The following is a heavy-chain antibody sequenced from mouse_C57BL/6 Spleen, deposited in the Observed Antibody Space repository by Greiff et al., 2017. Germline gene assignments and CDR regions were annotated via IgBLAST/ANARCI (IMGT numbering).Heavy chain of an antibody. Sequence: QVQLQQSEAELVKPGASVKISCKASGYTFTDYTIHWMKQRPEQGLEWIGDINPRDGSTKYNQKFKGKATLTADKSSSTAYMQLNSLTSEDSAVXFCAGQIDYYGSSFCYYAMDDWGQGTTVTVSS. V-gene: IGHV1-78*01. CDR1: GYTFTDYT. CDR2: INPRDGST. J-gene: IGHJ4*01. CDR3: AGQIDYYGSSFCYYAMDD. D-gene: IGHD1-1*01.